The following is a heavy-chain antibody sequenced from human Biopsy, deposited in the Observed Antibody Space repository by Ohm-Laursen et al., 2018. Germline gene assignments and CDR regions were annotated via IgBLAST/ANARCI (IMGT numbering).Heavy chain of an antibody. V-gene: IGHV4-31*01. CDR1: GGSISSGGSY. CDR3: ARGDYFDSNGYFWFDP. Sequence: SQTLSLTCTVSGGSISSGGSYWSWLRQRPGKGLEWFGYIFNSANTYYNPSLKNLITISGDTSKNQFSLKLNAVTAADTAVYYCARGDYFDSNGYFWFDPWGQGTLVTVSS. J-gene: IGHJ5*02. CDR2: IFNSANT. D-gene: IGHD3-22*01.